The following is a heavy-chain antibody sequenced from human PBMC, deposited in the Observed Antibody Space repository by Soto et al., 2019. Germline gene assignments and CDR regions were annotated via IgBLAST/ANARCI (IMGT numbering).Heavy chain of an antibody. CDR1: GGSISSGDYY. CDR2: IYYSGST. D-gene: IGHD4-4*01. V-gene: IGHV4-30-4*01. CDR3: ARDGTVTGFDY. Sequence: SETLSLTCTVSGGSISSGDYYWSWIRQPPGKGLEWIGYIYYSGSTYYNPSLKSRVTISVDTSKNQFSLKLSSVTAADTAVYYCARDGTVTGFDYWGQGTLVTVSS. J-gene: IGHJ4*02.